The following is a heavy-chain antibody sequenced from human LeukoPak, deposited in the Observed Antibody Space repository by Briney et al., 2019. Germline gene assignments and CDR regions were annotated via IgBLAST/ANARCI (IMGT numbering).Heavy chain of an antibody. CDR3: ASDTMIVVAPFDY. D-gene: IGHD3-22*01. CDR2: IWYDGSNK. CDR1: GITFSRSW. Sequence: PGGSLRLSCAASGITFSRSWMSWVRQAPGKGLEWVALIWYDGSNKYYADSVKGRFTISRDNAKNTLYLQMNSLRAEDTAVYYCASDTMIVVAPFDYWGQGTLVTVSS. J-gene: IGHJ4*02. V-gene: IGHV3-33*07.